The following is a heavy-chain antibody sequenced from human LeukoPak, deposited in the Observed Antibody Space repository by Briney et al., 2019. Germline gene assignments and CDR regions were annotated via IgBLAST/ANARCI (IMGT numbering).Heavy chain of an antibody. CDR2: VSGDGSR. D-gene: IGHD3-16*01. CDR1: GVSFSTTW. CDR3: ATDGAYGLTH. Sequence: PGGSLRLSCAASGVSFSTTWVHWVRQAPGEGLMWVSHVSGDGSRNYEDSVKGRFTVSRDNNKDMVYLQMSSLRAEDTAVYYCATDGAYGLTHWGQGPLVTVSS. J-gene: IGHJ4*02. V-gene: IGHV3-74*01.